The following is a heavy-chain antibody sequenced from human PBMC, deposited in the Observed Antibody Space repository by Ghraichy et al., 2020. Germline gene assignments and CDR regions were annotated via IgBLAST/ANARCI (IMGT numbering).Heavy chain of an antibody. CDR3: ARDRLPLNGDFVS. V-gene: IGHV3-21*01. D-gene: IGHD2-21*02. CDR1: GFPFSDYS. Sequence: GGSLRLSCVASGFPFSDYSLNWVRQAPGKGLEWVSSIDLTSSYIYYADSLKDRFTISRDNARNSLYLQMNSLRAEDTAVYYCARDRLPLNGDFVSWGQGSLVTVSS. CDR2: IDLTSSYI. J-gene: IGHJ5*01.